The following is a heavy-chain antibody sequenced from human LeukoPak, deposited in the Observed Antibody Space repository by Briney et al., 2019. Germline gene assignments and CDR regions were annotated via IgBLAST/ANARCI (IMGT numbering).Heavy chain of an antibody. D-gene: IGHD7-27*01. J-gene: IGHJ6*03. Sequence: SVKVSCKASGGTFSSYAISWVRQAPGQGLEWMGGIIPIFGTANYAQKFQGRVTITADESTSTAYMELSSLRSEDTAVYYCARAEKPNWGNYYYYCMDVWGKGTTVTVSS. CDR1: GGTFSSYA. V-gene: IGHV1-69*01. CDR2: IIPIFGTA. CDR3: ARAEKPNWGNYYYYCMDV.